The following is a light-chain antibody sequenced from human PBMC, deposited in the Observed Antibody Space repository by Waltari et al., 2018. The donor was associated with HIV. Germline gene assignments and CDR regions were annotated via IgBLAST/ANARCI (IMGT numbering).Light chain of an antibody. Sequence: QSALTQPASVSGSPGQSITISCTGTSSDVGGYNYVSWYQQHPGKAPKRMIYDVSKRPSGVSNRFSGSKSGNTASLTISGLQAEDEADYYCSSYTSSSTYVFGTGTKVTVL. CDR3: SSYTSSSTYV. V-gene: IGLV2-14*01. CDR1: SSDVGGYNY. CDR2: DVS. J-gene: IGLJ1*01.